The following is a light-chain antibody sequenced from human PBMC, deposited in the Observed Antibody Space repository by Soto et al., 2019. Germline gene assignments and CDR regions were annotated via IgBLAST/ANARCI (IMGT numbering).Light chain of an antibody. CDR1: SSDVGAYKY. J-gene: IGLJ2*01. CDR3: TSYAGSNRGVV. V-gene: IGLV2-8*01. Sequence: QSALTQPPSASGSPGQSVTISCTGTSSDVGAYKYVSWYQLHPGKAPKFLIYEVGKRPSGVPDRFSGSKSGNTASLTVSGLQAEDEAEYYCTSYAGSNRGVVFGGGTKVTVL. CDR2: EVG.